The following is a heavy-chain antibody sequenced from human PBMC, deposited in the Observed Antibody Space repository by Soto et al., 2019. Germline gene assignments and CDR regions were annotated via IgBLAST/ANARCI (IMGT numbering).Heavy chain of an antibody. CDR1: GGSIGTNSYY. Sequence: SETLSLTCTVSGGSIGTNSYYWDWIRQPPGMGLEWIGSIYYNGHTFYNPSLKSRVTMSVDTSKMQFSLNLTSVTAADTAVYYCARAFGSGSLLDFWGQGTLVTVSS. D-gene: IGHD3-10*01. J-gene: IGHJ4*02. CDR2: IYYNGHT. V-gene: IGHV4-39*01. CDR3: ARAFGSGSLLDF.